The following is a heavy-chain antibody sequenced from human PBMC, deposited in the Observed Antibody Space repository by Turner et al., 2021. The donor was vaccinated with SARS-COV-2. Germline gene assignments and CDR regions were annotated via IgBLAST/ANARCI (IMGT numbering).Heavy chain of an antibody. CDR2: IYYSGSV. CDR3: ASQAGYYDPDGYYPRRFDH. CDR1: GASTSRVIYY. D-gene: IGHD3-16*01. V-gene: IGHV4-39*01. Sequence: QPQLQESGPGLLKPSETLSLTCTVSGASTSRVIYYWAWIRQSPGGALEWIGRIYYSGSVNANPSLKSRMTMSVDISRNQFSLRLTSVTAADAGVYYCASQAGYYDPDGYYPRRFDHWGRGALITVSS. J-gene: IGHJ4*02.